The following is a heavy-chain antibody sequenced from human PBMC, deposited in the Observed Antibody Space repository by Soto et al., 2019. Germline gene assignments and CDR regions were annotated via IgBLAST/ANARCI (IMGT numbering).Heavy chain of an antibody. D-gene: IGHD5-18*01. CDR1: GGSISSYY. Sequence: SETLSLTCTVSGGSISSYYWSWIRQPPGKGLEWIGYIYYSGSTNYNPSLKSRVTISVDTSKNQFSLKLSSVTAADTAVYYCARDRRSGYSYGLTGWYFDLWGRGTLVTVSS. CDR3: ARDRRSGYSYGLTGWYFDL. J-gene: IGHJ2*01. CDR2: IYYSGST. V-gene: IGHV4-59*01.